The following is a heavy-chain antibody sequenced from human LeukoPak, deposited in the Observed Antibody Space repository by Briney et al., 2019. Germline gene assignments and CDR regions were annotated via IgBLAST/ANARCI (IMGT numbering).Heavy chain of an antibody. CDR3: ARDMSKMATIIDY. CDR2: ISSSGSTI. Sequence: KPGGSLRLACAASGFTFSDYYMSWIRQAPGKGLEWVSYISSSGSTIYYADSVKGRFTISRDNAKNSLYLQMNSLRAEDTAVYYCARDMSKMATIIDYWGQGTLVTVSS. D-gene: IGHD5-24*01. V-gene: IGHV3-11*01. J-gene: IGHJ4*02. CDR1: GFTFSDYY.